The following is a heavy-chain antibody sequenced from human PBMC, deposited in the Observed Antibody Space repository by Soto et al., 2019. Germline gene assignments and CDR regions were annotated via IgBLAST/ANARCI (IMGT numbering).Heavy chain of an antibody. CDR3: ARAGFSYGHLLF. J-gene: IGHJ4*02. D-gene: IGHD3-10*01. CDR1: GGPIKTGDYY. Sequence: QVQLKESGPGLVKPSETLSLTCNVSGGPIKTGDYYWNWIRQPPGKGLEWIGYVFYSGATNYSPSLNSRAAISMDTSKNQFSLSLPSVTAADTAGYYCARAGFSYGHLLFWGQGIRVTVST. V-gene: IGHV4-30-4*01. CDR2: VFYSGAT.